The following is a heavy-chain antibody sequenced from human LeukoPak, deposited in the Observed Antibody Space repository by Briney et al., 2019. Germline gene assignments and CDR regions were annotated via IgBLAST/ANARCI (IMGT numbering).Heavy chain of an antibody. J-gene: IGHJ4*02. V-gene: IGHV4-34*01. CDR1: GGSFSGYY. Sequence: SETLSLTCAVYGGSFSGYYWSWIRQPPGKGLEWIGEINHSGSANYNPSLKSRLTMSVDTSKNQFSLKLSSVTAADTAVYYCARAGDGYNFFDSWGQGALVTVSS. D-gene: IGHD5-24*01. CDR2: INHSGSA. CDR3: ARAGDGYNFFDS.